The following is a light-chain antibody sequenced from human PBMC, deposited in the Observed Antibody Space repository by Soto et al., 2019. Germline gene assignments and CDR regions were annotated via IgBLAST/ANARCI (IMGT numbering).Light chain of an antibody. V-gene: IGKV3-11*01. Sequence: EIVLTQSPATLSLSPGERATLSCRASQSVASFLAWYQQKPGQAPSLLIYGASNRATGIPARFSGSGSGTDFTLTINNLEPEDFAVYYCQQRSDWPITFGQGTRLEI. CDR3: QQRSDWPIT. CDR2: GAS. J-gene: IGKJ5*01. CDR1: QSVASF.